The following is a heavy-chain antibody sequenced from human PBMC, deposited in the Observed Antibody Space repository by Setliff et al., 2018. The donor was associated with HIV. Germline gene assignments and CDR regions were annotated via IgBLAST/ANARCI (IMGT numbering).Heavy chain of an antibody. Sequence: PGGSLRLSCTASGFTFGDYAVSWVRQAPGKGLEWVGFIRGKSYGETADFSASLKGRFTNSRDGSKSIAYLQMNSLKTEDTAVYYLARGVPAVTGYHFDYWGQGTLVTVSS. CDR2: IRGKSYGETA. D-gene: IGHD6-19*01. CDR1: GFTFGDYA. V-gene: IGHV3-49*01. CDR3: ARGVPAVTGYHFDY. J-gene: IGHJ4*02.